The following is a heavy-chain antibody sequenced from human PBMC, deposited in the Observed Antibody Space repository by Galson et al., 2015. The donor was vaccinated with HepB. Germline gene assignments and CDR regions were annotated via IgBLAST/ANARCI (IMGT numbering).Heavy chain of an antibody. CDR3: ARGVDYGGNRHLTRLDF. D-gene: IGHD4-23*01. V-gene: IGHV1-8*01. J-gene: IGHJ2*01. CDR2: MNPNSGNT. CDR1: GYTLTSYD. Sequence: SVKVSCKASGYTLTSYDINWVRQATGQGLEWMGWMNPNSGNTGYAQKFQGRVTMTRNTSISTAYMELSSLTSEDTAVYYCARGVDYGGNRHLTRLDFWGRGTVVTVSS.